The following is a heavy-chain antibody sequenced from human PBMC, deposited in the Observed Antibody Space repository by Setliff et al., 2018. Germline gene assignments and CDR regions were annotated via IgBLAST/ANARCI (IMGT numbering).Heavy chain of an antibody. CDR2: IRYDGSNK. CDR1: GFTFSSYG. J-gene: IGHJ6*02. Sequence: SGGSLRLSCAASGFTFSSYGMHWVRQAPGKGLEWVAFIRYDGSNKYYADSVKGRFTISRDNSKNTLYLQMNSLRAEDTAVYYCAKDREAWVYYYGMDVWGQGTTGTVSS. D-gene: IGHD7-27*01. CDR3: AKDREAWVYYYGMDV. V-gene: IGHV3-30*02.